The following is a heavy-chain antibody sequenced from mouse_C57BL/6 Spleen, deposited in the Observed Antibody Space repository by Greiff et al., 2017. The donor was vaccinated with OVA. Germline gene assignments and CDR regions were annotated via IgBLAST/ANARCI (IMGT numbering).Heavy chain of an antibody. CDR1: GYTFTSYW. D-gene: IGHD2-2*01. CDR3: ARGYGYDGYAMDY. CDR2: IHPNSGST. J-gene: IGHJ4*01. V-gene: IGHV1-64*01. Sequence: QVHVKQPGAELVKPGASVKLSCKASGYTFTSYWMHWVKQRPGQGLEWIGMIHPNSGSTNYNEKFKSKATLTVDKSSSTAYMQLSSLTSEDSAVYYCARGYGYDGYAMDYWGQGTSVTVSS.